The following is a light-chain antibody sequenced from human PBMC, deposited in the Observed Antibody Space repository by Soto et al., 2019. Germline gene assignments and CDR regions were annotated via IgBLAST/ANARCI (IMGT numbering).Light chain of an antibody. CDR2: DVS. Sequence: QSALTQPASMSGSPGQSITISCTGSSSDVGGYNYVSWYQQHHPGKAPKLMIYDVSNRPSGVSNRFSGSKSGNTASLTISGLHAEDEADYYCSSYTTSSTVVFGGGTKLTVL. CDR3: SSYTTSSTVV. V-gene: IGLV2-14*03. CDR1: SSDVGGYNY. J-gene: IGLJ2*01.